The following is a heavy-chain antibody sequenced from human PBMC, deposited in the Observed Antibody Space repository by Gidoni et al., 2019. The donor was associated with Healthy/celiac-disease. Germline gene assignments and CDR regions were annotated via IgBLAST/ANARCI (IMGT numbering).Heavy chain of an antibody. V-gene: IGHV3-11*01. D-gene: IGHD5-18*01. CDR2: ISSSVSTI. CDR1: GFTFSDYY. CDR3: ARVGLGGYSYGSVAVDY. Sequence: QVQRVESGGGLVKTGGSLRRPCADSGFTFSDYYMSWIRRAPGKGLDWVSYISSSVSTIYYADSVKGRFTISRDNAKNSLYMQMNRLIAEDTAVYYCARVGLGGYSYGSVAVDYWGQGTLVTVSS. J-gene: IGHJ4*02.